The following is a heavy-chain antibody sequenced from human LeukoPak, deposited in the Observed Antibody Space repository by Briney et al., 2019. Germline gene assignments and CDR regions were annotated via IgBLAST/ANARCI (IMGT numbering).Heavy chain of an antibody. V-gene: IGHV1-18*01. CDR1: SYTFTSYG. CDR2: ISAYNGNT. J-gene: IGHJ4*02. CDR3: ARVKADYDY. Sequence: GASVKVSCKASSYTFTSYGISWVRQAPGQGLEWMGWISAYNGNTNYAQNLQGRVTMTTDTSTTTAYMELSSLRSEDTAVYYCARVKADYDYRGQGTLVTVSS. D-gene: IGHD3-16*01.